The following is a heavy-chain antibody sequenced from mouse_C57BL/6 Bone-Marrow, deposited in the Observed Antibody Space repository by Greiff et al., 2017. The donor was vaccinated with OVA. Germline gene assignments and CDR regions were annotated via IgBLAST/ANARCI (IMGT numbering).Heavy chain of an antibody. CDR3: ARTIDYYGSSGWFAY. D-gene: IGHD1-1*01. CDR2: IWSGGST. J-gene: IGHJ3*01. CDR1: GFSLTSYG. V-gene: IGHV2-2*01. Sequence: VKLMESGPGLVQPSQSLSITCTVSGFSLTSYGVHWVRPSPGKGLEWLGVIWSGGSTDYNAAFISRLSISKDNTKSQVFFKMNSLQADDTAIYYCARTIDYYGSSGWFAYWGQGTLVTVSA.